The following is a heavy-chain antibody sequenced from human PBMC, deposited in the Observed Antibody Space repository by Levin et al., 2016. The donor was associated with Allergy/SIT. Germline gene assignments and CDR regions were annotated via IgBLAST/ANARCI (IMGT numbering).Heavy chain of an antibody. D-gene: IGHD2-15*01. CDR3: ARGYCSGGTCFRGY. V-gene: IGHV3-23*01. CDR2: ISGSGGST. J-gene: IGHJ4*02. Sequence: GESLKISCAASGFTFSSYAMSWVRQAPGKGLEWVSAISGSGGSTYYADSVKGRFTISRDSSKNTLYLQMNSLRVEDTAVYYCARGYCSGGTCFRGYWGQGTLVTVSS. CDR1: GFTFSSYA.